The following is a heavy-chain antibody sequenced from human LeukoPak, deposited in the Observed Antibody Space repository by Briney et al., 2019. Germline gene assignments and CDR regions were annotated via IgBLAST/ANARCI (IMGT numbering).Heavy chain of an antibody. D-gene: IGHD4/OR15-4a*01. CDR3: ARDFSEYGAHQGVSMDY. V-gene: IGHV1-69*05. Sequence: ASVKVSCTASGGTFSSYAISWVRQAPGQGLEWMGGIIPIFGTANYAQTFQGRVTITTDESTSTAYMELSSLRSEDTAVYYCARDFSEYGAHQGVSMDYWGQGTLVTVSS. CDR2: IIPIFGTA. CDR1: GGTFSSYA. J-gene: IGHJ4*02.